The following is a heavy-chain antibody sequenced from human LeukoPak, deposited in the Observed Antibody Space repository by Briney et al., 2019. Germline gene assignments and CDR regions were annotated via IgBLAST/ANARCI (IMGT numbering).Heavy chain of an antibody. CDR2: IYYSGST. CDR1: GGSISSYY. V-gene: IGHV4-59*08. D-gene: IGHD3-10*01. CDR3: ARLDYYGSGTFY. J-gene: IGHJ4*02. Sequence: PSETLSLTCTVSGGSISSYYWSWIRQPPGKGLEWIGYIYYSGSTNYNPSLKGRVTISVDTSKNQFSLKLSSVTAADTAVYYCARLDYYGSGTFYWGQGTLVTVSS.